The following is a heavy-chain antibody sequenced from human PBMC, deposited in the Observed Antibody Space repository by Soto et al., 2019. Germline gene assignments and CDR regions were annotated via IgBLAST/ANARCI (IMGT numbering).Heavy chain of an antibody. CDR1: GYTFTSYA. CDR3: ARDRAMGYCSSTSCYGWGYYYYYMDV. J-gene: IGHJ6*03. D-gene: IGHD2-2*01. CDR2: INAGNGNT. Sequence: ASVKVSCKASGYTFTSYAMHWVRQAPGQRLEWMGWINAGNGNTKYSQKFQGRVTITRDTSASTAYMELSSLRSEDTAVYYCARDRAMGYCSSTSCYGWGYYYYYMDVWGKGTTVTVSS. V-gene: IGHV1-3*01.